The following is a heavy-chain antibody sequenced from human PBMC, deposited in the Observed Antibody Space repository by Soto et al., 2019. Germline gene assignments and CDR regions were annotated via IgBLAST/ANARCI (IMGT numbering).Heavy chain of an antibody. J-gene: IGHJ4*02. D-gene: IGHD6-13*01. CDR3: AAASSWRLDS. CDR1: GGSISSSSYY. Sequence: PSKTLSLTCTVSGGSISSSSYYCGWIRQPPGKGLEWIGNIYHGGSTNYNPSLRSRVTISIDKSKDQFSLNLSSVTAADTAVYYCAAASSWRLDSWGQGTLVTVSS. V-gene: IGHV4-39*07. CDR2: IYHGGST.